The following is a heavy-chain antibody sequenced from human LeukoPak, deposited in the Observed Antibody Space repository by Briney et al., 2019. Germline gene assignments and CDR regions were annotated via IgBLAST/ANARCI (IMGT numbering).Heavy chain of an antibody. Sequence: GGSLRLSCAASGFTFSDYYMSWIRQAPGKGLEWVSYISSSGSTIYYADSVKGRFTISRDNAKNSLYLQMNSLRAEDTAVYYCATDGEGYYGSGSYFRPYYYYYGMDVWGQGTTVTVSS. J-gene: IGHJ6*02. V-gene: IGHV3-11*01. D-gene: IGHD3-10*01. CDR2: ISSSGSTI. CDR3: ATDGEGYYGSGSYFRPYYYYYGMDV. CDR1: GFTFSDYY.